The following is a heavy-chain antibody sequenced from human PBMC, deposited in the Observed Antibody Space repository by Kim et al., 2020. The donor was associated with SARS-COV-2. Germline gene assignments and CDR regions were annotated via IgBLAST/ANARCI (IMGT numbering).Heavy chain of an antibody. CDR3: ARNWNDEGRPYY. D-gene: IGHD1-1*01. Sequence: GGSLRLSCAASGFPVRNYAMSWVRQAPGKGLEWVSAISAGGGLAYYTDSVKGRFTISTDTCTNTLYLQMNSLRAEDTAVYYCARNWNDEGRPYYWDQGT. J-gene: IGHJ4*01. CDR1: GFPVRNYA. V-gene: IGHV3-23*01. CDR2: ISAGGGLA.